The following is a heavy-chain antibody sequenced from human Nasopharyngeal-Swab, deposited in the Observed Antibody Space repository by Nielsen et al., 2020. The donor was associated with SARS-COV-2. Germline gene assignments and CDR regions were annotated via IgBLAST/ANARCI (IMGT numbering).Heavy chain of an antibody. D-gene: IGHD4-17*01. CDR2: VSYSGTA. CDR3: ARDESGDYLGLPFDY. J-gene: IGHJ4*02. CDR1: GASISSRINY. V-gene: IGHV4-39*07. Sequence: SETLSLTCTVSGASISSRINYWGWTRQSPQKGLEWIGTVSYSGTANYNPSLNSRVTISVDTSKNQFSLKLISVTAADTAVYYCARDESGDYLGLPFDYWGQGTLVTVSS.